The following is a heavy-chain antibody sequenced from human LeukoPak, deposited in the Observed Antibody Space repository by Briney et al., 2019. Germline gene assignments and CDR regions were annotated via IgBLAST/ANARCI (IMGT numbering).Heavy chain of an antibody. D-gene: IGHD6-13*01. V-gene: IGHV4-59*01. Sequence: PSGTLSLTCTVSGGSIGSYYRSWIRQSPGKGLERIGYVYYNGITNYNPSLKSRVTISVDTSKIQFSLRLTSVTAADTAVYYCARDWRGVPGTARYYYFGMDVWGQGATVTVSS. CDR2: VYYNGIT. J-gene: IGHJ6*02. CDR3: ARDWRGVPGTARYYYFGMDV. CDR1: GGSIGSYY.